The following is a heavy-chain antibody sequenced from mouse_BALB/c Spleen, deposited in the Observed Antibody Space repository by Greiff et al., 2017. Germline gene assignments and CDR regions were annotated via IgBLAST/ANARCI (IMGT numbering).Heavy chain of an antibody. Sequence: VMLVESGGGLVQPGGSLKLSCAASGFTFSSYTMSWVRQTPEKRLEWVAYISNGGGSTYYPDTVKGRFTISRDNAKNTLYLQMSSLKSEDTAMYYCASIYYDYDVGAMDDWGQGTSVTVSS. CDR2: ISNGGGST. CDR3: ASIYYDYDVGAMDD. V-gene: IGHV5-12-2*01. CDR1: GFTFSSYT. D-gene: IGHD2-4*01. J-gene: IGHJ4*01.